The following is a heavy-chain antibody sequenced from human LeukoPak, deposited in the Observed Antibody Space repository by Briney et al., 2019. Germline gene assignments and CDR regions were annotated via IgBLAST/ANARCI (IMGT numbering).Heavy chain of an antibody. CDR2: INPNSAGT. J-gene: IGHJ5*02. CDR3: ARDQILKP. Sequence: ASVKVSCKASGYTFIGYYIHWVRQAPARGPEWMGWINPNSAGTNYAQNFQGRVTMTRDTSISTAYMELTRLRSDDTAVYYCARDQILKPWGQGTLVTVSS. CDR1: GYTFIGYY. V-gene: IGHV1-2*02.